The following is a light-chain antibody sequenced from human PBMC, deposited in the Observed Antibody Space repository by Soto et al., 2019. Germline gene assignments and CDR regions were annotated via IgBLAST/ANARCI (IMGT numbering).Light chain of an antibody. V-gene: IGKV3-15*01. Sequence: ETVLTQSPATLSLSPGERATLSCRASQSVSSSYLAWYQQKPGQAPRLLIYGASTRATGIPARFSGSGPGTEFTLTISSLQSEDFAVYYCQQYNNWPPITFGQGTRLEI. CDR2: GAS. CDR3: QQYNNWPPIT. CDR1: QSVSSSY. J-gene: IGKJ5*01.